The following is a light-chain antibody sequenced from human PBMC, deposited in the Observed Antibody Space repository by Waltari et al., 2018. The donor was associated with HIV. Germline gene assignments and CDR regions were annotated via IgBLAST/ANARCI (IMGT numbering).Light chain of an antibody. CDR1: TSNIGTKY. Sequence: QSVLTQPPSVSAAPGQKVTISCSGSTSNIGTKYVSWYRQLPGTAPKLLIYDNNKRPPGIPDRFSGSKSGTSATRDITGLQTGDEADYYCEAWDSSLSAVLFGGGTKVTVL. CDR2: DNN. V-gene: IGLV1-51*01. CDR3: EAWDSSLSAVL. J-gene: IGLJ2*01.